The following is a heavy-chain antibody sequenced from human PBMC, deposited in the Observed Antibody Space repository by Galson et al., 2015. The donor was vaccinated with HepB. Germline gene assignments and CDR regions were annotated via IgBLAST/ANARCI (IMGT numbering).Heavy chain of an antibody. D-gene: IGHD1-7*01. CDR1: GFTFSSYG. Sequence: SLRLSCAASGFTFSSYGMHWVRQAPGKGLEWVAVIWYDGSNKYYADSVKGRFTISRDNSKNTLFLQMNNLRAEDTALYYCAKDPRVSLLGTDWYFDLWGRGTLVTVSS. V-gene: IGHV3-33*06. CDR3: AKDPRVSLLGTDWYFDL. J-gene: IGHJ2*01. CDR2: IWYDGSNK.